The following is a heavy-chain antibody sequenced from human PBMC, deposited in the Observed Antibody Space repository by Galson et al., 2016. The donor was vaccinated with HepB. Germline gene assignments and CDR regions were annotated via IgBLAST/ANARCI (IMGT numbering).Heavy chain of an antibody. J-gene: IGHJ4*02. V-gene: IGHV3-23*01. Sequence: SLRLSCAASGFTFTSYAMTWVRQAPGKGLQWVSAISGSGGLAHYADSVKGRFTISRDNTKDTLYLQMNSLRADDTATYYCAKTQDFRWGNYPPDYWGQGTLVTVSS. D-gene: IGHD3-16*01. CDR3: AKTQDFRWGNYPPDY. CDR1: GFTFTSYA. CDR2: ISGSGGLA.